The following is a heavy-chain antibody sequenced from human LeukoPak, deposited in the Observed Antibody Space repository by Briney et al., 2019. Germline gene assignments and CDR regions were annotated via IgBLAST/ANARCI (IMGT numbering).Heavy chain of an antibody. Sequence: SETLSLTCSVSGGSVSGTNYYWAWIRQPPEKGLEWIGTIYYSGSTYYNVSLKSRVTISVDTSKNQFSLNLNSVSAADTAVYYCARLRSPGDFDYWGQGTLVTVSS. CDR2: IYYSGST. J-gene: IGHJ4*02. CDR1: GGSVSGTNYY. V-gene: IGHV4-39*07. D-gene: IGHD1-26*01. CDR3: ARLRSPGDFDY.